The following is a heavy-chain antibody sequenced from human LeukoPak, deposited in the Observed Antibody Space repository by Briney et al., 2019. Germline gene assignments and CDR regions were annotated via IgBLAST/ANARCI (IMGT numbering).Heavy chain of an antibody. CDR2: IKSKTDGGTT. D-gene: IGHD1-26*01. CDR3: TPGSYYGY. Sequence: PGGSLRLSRAASGFTFSNAWMSWVRQAPGEWLEWVGSIKSKTDGGTTDYAATVKGRFTISRDDSKNTLYLQMNSLKTEDTAVYYCTPGSYYGYWGQGTLVTVSS. J-gene: IGHJ4*02. CDR1: GFTFSNAW. V-gene: IGHV3-15*01.